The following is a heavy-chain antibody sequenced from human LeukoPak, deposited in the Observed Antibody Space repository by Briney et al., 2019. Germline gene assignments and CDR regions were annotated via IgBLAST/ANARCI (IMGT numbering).Heavy chain of an antibody. CDR3: ATVSLWVGSAFDI. CDR2: FDPEDGET. D-gene: IGHD1-26*01. Sequence: ASVKVSCKVSGYTLTELSMHWVRQAPGKGFEWMGGFDPEDGETIYAQKFQGRVTMTEDTSTDTAYMELSSLRSEDTAAYYCATVSLWVGSAFDIWGQGTMVTVPS. V-gene: IGHV1-24*01. CDR1: GYTLTELS. J-gene: IGHJ3*02.